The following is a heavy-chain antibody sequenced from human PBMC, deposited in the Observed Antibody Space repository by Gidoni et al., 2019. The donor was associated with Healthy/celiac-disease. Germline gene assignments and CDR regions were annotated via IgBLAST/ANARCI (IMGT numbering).Heavy chain of an antibody. D-gene: IGHD5-18*01. CDR3: ARDLSGYSYGFSYYYGMDV. CDR2: IYYSGST. Sequence: QVQLQESGPGLVKPSQTLSLTCTVSGGSISSGGYYWSWIRQHPGKGLEWIGYIYYSGSTYYNPSLKSRVTISVDTSKNQFSLKLSSVTAADTAVYYCARDLSGYSYGFSYYYGMDVWGQGTTVTVSS. V-gene: IGHV4-31*03. J-gene: IGHJ6*02. CDR1: GGSISSGGYY.